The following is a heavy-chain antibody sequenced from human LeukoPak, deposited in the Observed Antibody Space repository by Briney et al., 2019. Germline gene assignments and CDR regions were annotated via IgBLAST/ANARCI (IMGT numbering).Heavy chain of an antibody. CDR1: GGTFSSYA. CDR3: ARDRGCSGGSCYGMDV. CDR2: IIPIFGTA. J-gene: IGHJ6*02. V-gene: IGHV1-69*05. D-gene: IGHD2-15*01. Sequence: GASVKVSCKASGGTFSSYAISWVRQAPGQGLEWMGGIIPIFGTANYAQKFQGRVTMTRDTSTSTVYMELSSLRSEDTAVYYCARDRGCSGGSCYGMDVWGQGTTVTVSS.